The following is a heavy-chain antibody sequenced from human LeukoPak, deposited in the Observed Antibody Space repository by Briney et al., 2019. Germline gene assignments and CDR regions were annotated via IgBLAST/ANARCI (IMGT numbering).Heavy chain of an antibody. V-gene: IGHV3-69-1*01. CDR3: ARDLGSSGYYIDY. J-gene: IGHJ4*02. CDR1: GFTFSDYY. CDR2: ISSSSTI. D-gene: IGHD3-22*01. Sequence: GGSLRLSCAASGFTFSDYYMSWIRQAPGKGLEWISYISSSSTIYYADSVKGRFTISRDNAKNSLYLQMNSLRAEDTAVYYCARDLGSSGYYIDYWGQGTLVTVSS.